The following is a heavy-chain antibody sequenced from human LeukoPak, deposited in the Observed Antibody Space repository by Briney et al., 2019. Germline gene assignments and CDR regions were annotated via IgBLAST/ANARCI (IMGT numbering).Heavy chain of an antibody. Sequence: SETLSLTCAVYGGSFSGYYWSWIRQPPGKGLEWIGEINHSGSTNYNPSLKSRVTISVDTSKNQFSLKLSSVTAADTAVYYCARAVAGGEFDYWGQGTLVTVSS. CDR3: ARAVAGGEFDY. CDR1: GGSFSGYY. CDR2: INHSGST. D-gene: IGHD6-19*01. J-gene: IGHJ4*02. V-gene: IGHV4-34*01.